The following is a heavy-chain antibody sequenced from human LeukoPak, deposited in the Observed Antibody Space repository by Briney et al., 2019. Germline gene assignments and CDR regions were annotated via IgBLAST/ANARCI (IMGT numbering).Heavy chain of an antibody. CDR2: IDSTNSPI. D-gene: IGHD3-10*02. Sequence: PGGSLRLPCAASGFTFSRYSINWVRQAPGRGLEWVSYIDSTNSPIHYARSVKGRFTVSRDNAKSSLYLQMNSLRAEDTAVYYCTRQGMFGEVDYWGQGIQVTVSS. CDR3: TRQGMFGEVDY. CDR1: GFTFSRYS. V-gene: IGHV3-48*04. J-gene: IGHJ4*02.